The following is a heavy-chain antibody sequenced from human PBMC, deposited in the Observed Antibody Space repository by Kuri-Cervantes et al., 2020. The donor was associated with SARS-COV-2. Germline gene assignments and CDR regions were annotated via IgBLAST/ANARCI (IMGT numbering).Heavy chain of an antibody. CDR2: ISSSSSYI. V-gene: IGHV3-21*01. J-gene: IGHJ4*02. Sequence: GGSPRLSCAASGFTFSSYSMNWVRQAPGKGLEWVSSISSSSSYIYYADSVKGRFTISRDNAKNSLYLQMNSLRAEDTAVYYCAREASGMYYYDSSGYYYFDYWGQGTLVTVSS. CDR3: AREASGMYYYDSSGYYYFDY. CDR1: GFTFSSYS. D-gene: IGHD3-22*01.